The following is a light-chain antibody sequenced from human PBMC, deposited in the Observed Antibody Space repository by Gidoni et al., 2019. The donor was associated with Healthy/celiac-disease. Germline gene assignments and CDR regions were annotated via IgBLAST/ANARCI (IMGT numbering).Light chain of an antibody. CDR1: QSLLHSNGYNY. CDR2: LGS. Sequence: DIVMTESTLSLPVTPGEPASISCRSSQSLLHSNGYNYLDWYLQKPGQSPQLLIYLGSNRASGVPDRFSGSGSGTDFTLKISRVEAEDVGVYYCMQALQTPRHTFGQXTKLEIK. J-gene: IGKJ2*01. V-gene: IGKV2-28*01. CDR3: MQALQTPRHT.